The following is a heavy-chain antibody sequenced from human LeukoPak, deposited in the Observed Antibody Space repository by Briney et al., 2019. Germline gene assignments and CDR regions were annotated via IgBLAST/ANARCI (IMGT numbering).Heavy chain of an antibody. CDR1: GGTFSSYA. CDR2: IIPIFDTT. Sequence: ASVKVSCKASGGTFSSYAISWVRQAPGQGLEWVGGIIPIFDTTNYAQKFLGRVTITADESTSTAYMELSSLRSEDAAVYYCARGRDDNSGYYYGSYDYWGQGTLVTVSS. CDR3: ARGRDDNSGYYYGSYDY. J-gene: IGHJ4*02. D-gene: IGHD3-22*01. V-gene: IGHV1-69*01.